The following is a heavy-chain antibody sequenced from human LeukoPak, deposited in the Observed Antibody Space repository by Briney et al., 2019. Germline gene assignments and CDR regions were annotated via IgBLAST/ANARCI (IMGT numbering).Heavy chain of an antibody. D-gene: IGHD3-10*01. Sequence: ASVKVSCKASGYTFTSYDIDWVRQATGQGLEWMGWMNPNSGNTGYAQKFQGRVTMTRNTSISTAYMELSSLRSEDTAVYYCAREGVLSITMVRGVIIDWGQGTLVTVSS. CDR3: AREGVLSITMVRGVIID. CDR2: MNPNSGNT. V-gene: IGHV1-8*01. CDR1: GYTFTSYD. J-gene: IGHJ4*02.